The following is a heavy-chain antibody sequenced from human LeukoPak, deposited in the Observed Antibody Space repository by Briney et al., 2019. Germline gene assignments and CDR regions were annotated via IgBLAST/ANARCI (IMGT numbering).Heavy chain of an antibody. Sequence: ICYDGSNKYYTASVTARLTTSRDNSKNTLYLQMNSLRAEDTAVYYCAREGPRGNSQFDYWGQGTLVTVSS. CDR2: ICYDGSNK. V-gene: IGHV3-33*01. D-gene: IGHD2/OR15-2a*01. CDR3: AREGPRGNSQFDY. J-gene: IGHJ4*02.